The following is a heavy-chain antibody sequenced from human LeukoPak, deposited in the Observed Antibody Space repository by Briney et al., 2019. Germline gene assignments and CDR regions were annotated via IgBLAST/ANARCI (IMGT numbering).Heavy chain of an antibody. Sequence: PSETLSLTCAVSGASISNKYWTWIRQPPGKGLEWIGEIDDNGPTNYSPSLKSRVTISLDTSKNQFSLKLTSLTAADTAVYYCARGIRGWGTSWYGDWGQGTLVTVSS. CDR1: GASISNKY. CDR2: IDDNGPT. V-gene: IGHV4-34*01. J-gene: IGHJ4*02. CDR3: ARGIRGWGTSWYGD. D-gene: IGHD6-13*01.